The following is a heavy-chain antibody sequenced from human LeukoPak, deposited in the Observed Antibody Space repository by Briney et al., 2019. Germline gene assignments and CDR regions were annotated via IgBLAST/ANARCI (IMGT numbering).Heavy chain of an antibody. D-gene: IGHD5-24*01. J-gene: IGHJ4*02. CDR3: ARDDGDGYIHYFDY. CDR2: INSDETIK. Sequence: GGSLRLYCTASGFPFRSYWMHWVRQAPGKGLVWVSGINSDETIKKNADSVKGRFTISRDNAKNTLFLQMNSLRADDTAVYYCARDDGDGYIHYFDYWGQGTLATVSS. CDR1: GFPFRSYW. V-gene: IGHV3-74*01.